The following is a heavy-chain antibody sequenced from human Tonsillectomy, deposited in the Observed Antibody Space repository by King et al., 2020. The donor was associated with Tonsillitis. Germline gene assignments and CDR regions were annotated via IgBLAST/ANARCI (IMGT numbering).Heavy chain of an antibody. CDR3: ARDPYGDLEIDY. CDR1: GFTFSSYA. CDR2: ISYDGSNK. J-gene: IGHJ4*02. V-gene: IGHV3-30-3*01. Sequence: VQLVESGGGVVQPGRSLRLSCAASGFTFSSYAMHWVRQAPGKGLEWVAVISYDGSNKYYADSVKGRFTISRDNSKNTLYLQMNSLRGEDTAVYYCARDPYGDLEIDYWGQGTLVTVSS. D-gene: IGHD4-17*01.